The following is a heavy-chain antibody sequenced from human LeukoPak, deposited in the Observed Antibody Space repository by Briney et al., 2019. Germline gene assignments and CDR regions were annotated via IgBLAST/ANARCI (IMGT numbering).Heavy chain of an antibody. CDR2: IYYSGST. CDR3: ARLDYGDYGDYYYMDV. J-gene: IGHJ6*03. D-gene: IGHD4-17*01. V-gene: IGHV4-59*01. CDR1: GGSISSYY. Sequence: SSETLSLTCTVSGGSISSYYWSWIRQPPGKGLEWIGYIYYSGSTNYNPSLKSRVTTSVDTSKNQFSLKLSSVTAADTAVYYCARLDYGDYGDYYYMDVWGKGTTVTVSS.